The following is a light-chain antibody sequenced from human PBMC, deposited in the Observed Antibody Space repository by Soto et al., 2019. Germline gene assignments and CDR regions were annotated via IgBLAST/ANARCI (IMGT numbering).Light chain of an antibody. CDR2: EAT. J-gene: IGLJ3*02. CDR1: SSDVGNYNR. CDR3: CAYAGSGTVV. V-gene: IGLV2-23*01. Sequence: QSALTQPPSVSGSPGQSVTISCTGTSSDVGNYNRVSWYQQPPGTAPKLIIYEATKRPSGVSNRFSGSKSGNTASLTISGLQAEDEADYYCCAYAGSGTVVFGGGTKLTVL.